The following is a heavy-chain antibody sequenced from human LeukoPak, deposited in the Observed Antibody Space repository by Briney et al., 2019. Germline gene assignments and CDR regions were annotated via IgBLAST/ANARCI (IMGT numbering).Heavy chain of an antibody. CDR1: GFTFSSYS. CDR2: IWYDGSNK. CDR3: AKGEGDGYNLDY. J-gene: IGHJ4*02. D-gene: IGHD5-24*01. V-gene: IGHV3-33*06. Sequence: PGGSLRLSCAASGFTFSSYSMNWVRQAPGKGLEWVAVIWYDGSNKYYADSVKGRFTISRDNSKNTLYLQMNSLRAEDTAVYYCAKGEGDGYNLDYWGQGTLVTVSS.